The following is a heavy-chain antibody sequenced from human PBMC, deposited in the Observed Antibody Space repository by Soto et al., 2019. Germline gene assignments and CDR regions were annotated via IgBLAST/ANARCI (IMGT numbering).Heavy chain of an antibody. V-gene: IGHV3-30-3*01. Sequence: GGSLRLSCAASGFSFSTYAMHWVRQAPGKGLEWVAVISYDGSNKYYADSVKGRFTISRDNSKNTLYLQMNSLRAEDTAVYYCARGRGSDSMFVDYWGQKALVTVSS. CDR3: ARGRGSDSMFVDY. CDR2: ISYDGSNK. CDR1: GFSFSTYA. D-gene: IGHD5-12*01. J-gene: IGHJ4*02.